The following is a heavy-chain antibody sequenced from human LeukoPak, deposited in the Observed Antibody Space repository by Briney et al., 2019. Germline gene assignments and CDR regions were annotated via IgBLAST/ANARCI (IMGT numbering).Heavy chain of an antibody. D-gene: IGHD6-6*01. CDR3: ARGPLGYIAARNHFLGGPGSKFDY. J-gene: IGHJ4*02. CDR1: GYTLTELS. CDR2: FDPEDGET. V-gene: IGHV1-24*01. Sequence: ASVKVSCKVSGYTLTELSMHWVRQAPGKGLEWMGGFDPEDGETIYAQKFQGRVTMTEDTSTDTAYMELSSVRSEDTAVYYCARGPLGYIAARNHFLGGPGSKFDYWGQGTLVTVSS.